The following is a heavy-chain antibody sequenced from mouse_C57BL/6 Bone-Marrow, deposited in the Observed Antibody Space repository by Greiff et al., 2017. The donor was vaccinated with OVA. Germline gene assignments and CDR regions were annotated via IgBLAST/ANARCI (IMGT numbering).Heavy chain of an antibody. J-gene: IGHJ2*01. Sequence: EVQVVESGGGLVQPKGSLKLSCAASGFSFNTYAMNWVRQAPGKGLEWVARIRSKSNNYATYYADSVKDRFTISRDDSESMLYLQMNNLKTEDTAVEYCVRQGRYQYYFDYWGQGTTVTVSA. CDR1: GFSFNTYA. CDR2: IRSKSNNYAT. D-gene: IGHD5-1-1*01. V-gene: IGHV10-1*01. CDR3: VRQGRYQYYFDY.